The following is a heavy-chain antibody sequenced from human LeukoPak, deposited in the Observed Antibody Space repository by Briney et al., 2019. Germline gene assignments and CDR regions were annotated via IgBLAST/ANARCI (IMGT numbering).Heavy chain of an antibody. V-gene: IGHV4-4*09. CDR2: IYTSGST. J-gene: IGHJ3*02. CDR1: GGSISSYY. D-gene: IGHD1-26*01. Sequence: SETLSLTCTVSGGSISSYYWSWIRQPPGKGLEWIGYIYTSGSTNYNPSLKSRVTISVDTSKNQFSLKLSSVTAADTAVYYCANVGAGKGHDAFDIWGQGTMVTVSS. CDR3: ANVGAGKGHDAFDI.